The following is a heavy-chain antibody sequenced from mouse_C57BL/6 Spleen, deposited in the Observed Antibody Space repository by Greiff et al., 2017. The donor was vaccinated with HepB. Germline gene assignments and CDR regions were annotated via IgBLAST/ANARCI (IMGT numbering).Heavy chain of an antibody. J-gene: IGHJ2*01. CDR3: TDYYGSSYVDY. D-gene: IGHD1-1*01. CDR1: GYTFTDYE. V-gene: IGHV1-15*01. CDR2: IDPETGST. Sequence: VQLQQSGAELVRPGASVTLSCKASGYTFTDYEMHWVKQTPVHGLEWIGAIDPETGSTAYNPKFKGKAILTADKSSSTAYMELRSLTSEDSAVYYCTDYYGSSYVDYWGQGTTLTVSS.